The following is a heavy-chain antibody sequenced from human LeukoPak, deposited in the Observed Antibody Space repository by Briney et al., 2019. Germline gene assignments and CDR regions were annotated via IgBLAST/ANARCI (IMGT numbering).Heavy chain of an antibody. D-gene: IGHD2-15*01. CDR3: ARGRSKNYSLTWGSNY. V-gene: IGHV1-18*01. J-gene: IGHJ4*02. CDR2: ISAYNGKT. CDR1: GYTFTTYE. Sequence: GASVKASCTASGYTFTTYEIMWGRRSPGQGLEWLGWISAYNGKTNYAQNFQGRVTMTTDTSTSTTYMELRSLRSDDTAVYYCARGRSKNYSLTWGSNYWGQGTLVTVSS.